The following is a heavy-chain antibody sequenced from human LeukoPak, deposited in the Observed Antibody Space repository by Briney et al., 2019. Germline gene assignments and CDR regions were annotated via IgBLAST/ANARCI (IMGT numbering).Heavy chain of an antibody. CDR2: IWCDGSNK. D-gene: IGHD3-22*01. V-gene: IGHV3-33*01. CDR3: ARDLRGGYYDSSGFFGGLDY. Sequence: GGSLRLSCAASGFTFSDYGMYWVRQAPGKGLEWVSNIWCDGSNKYYVDSVRGRFTISRDNSKNTLYLQMNHLRAEDTAVYYCARDLRGGYYDSSGFFGGLDYWGQGTLVTVSS. J-gene: IGHJ4*02. CDR1: GFTFSDYG.